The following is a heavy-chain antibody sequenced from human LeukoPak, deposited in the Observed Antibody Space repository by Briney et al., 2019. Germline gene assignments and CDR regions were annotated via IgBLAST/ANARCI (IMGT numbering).Heavy chain of an antibody. J-gene: IGHJ4*02. V-gene: IGHV4-59*08. CDR1: GGSISSYY. CDR2: IYYSGST. CDR3: ARRGAAGIPFDY. Sequence: SETLSLTCTVSGGSISSYYWSWIRQPPGKGLEWIGYIYYSGSTNYNPSLKSRVTISVDTSKNQFSLKLSSVTAADTAVYYCARRGAAGIPFDYWGQGTLVTVSS. D-gene: IGHD6-13*01.